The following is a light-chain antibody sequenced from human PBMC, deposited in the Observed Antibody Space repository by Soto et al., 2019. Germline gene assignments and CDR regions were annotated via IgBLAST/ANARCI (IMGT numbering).Light chain of an antibody. CDR1: QTITT. V-gene: IGKV3-20*01. CDR2: RVS. Sequence: EIVLTQSPGTLSLSPGERATLSCRASQTITTLAWYQRKPGQAPRLLIYRVSSRATGVPDRFSGSGSGTDYTLTISRLEPEDFAVYYCQQYGNLPLTLGGGTKVDTK. CDR3: QQYGNLPLT. J-gene: IGKJ4*01.